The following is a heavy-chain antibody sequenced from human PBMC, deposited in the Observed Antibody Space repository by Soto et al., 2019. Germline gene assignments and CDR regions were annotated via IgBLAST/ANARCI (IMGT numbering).Heavy chain of an antibody. CDR3: AKDRIAVAGTIWYFQH. J-gene: IGHJ1*01. Sequence: PGGSLRLSCAASGFTFSSYAMSWVRQAPGKGLEWVSAISGSGGSTYYADSVKGRFTISRDNSKNTLYLQMNSLRAEDTAVYYCAKDRIAVAGTIWYFQHWGQGTLVTVSS. CDR1: GFTFSSYA. CDR2: ISGSGGST. V-gene: IGHV3-23*01. D-gene: IGHD6-19*01.